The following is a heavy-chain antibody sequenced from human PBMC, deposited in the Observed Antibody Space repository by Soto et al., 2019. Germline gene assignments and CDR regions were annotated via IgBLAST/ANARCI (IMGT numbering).Heavy chain of an antibody. CDR3: ARTGRVTSIYYYYGMVV. Sequence: QVQLVQSGAEVKKPGSSVKVSCKASGGTFSSYAIIWVRQAPGQGLEWMGGIIPIFGTANYAQKFQVRVTITADKSTSTAYMELSSLRSEDTDVYYCARTGRVTSIYYYYGMVVCGQWTTVTVSS. J-gene: IGHJ6*02. CDR2: IIPIFGTA. CDR1: GGTFSSYA. V-gene: IGHV1-69*06. D-gene: IGHD4-17*01.